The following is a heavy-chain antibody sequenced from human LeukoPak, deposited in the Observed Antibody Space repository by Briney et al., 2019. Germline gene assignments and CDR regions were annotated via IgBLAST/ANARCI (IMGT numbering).Heavy chain of an antibody. CDR2: INPNSGGT. CDR1: GYTFTGYY. D-gene: IGHD5-12*01. J-gene: IGHJ5*02. Sequence: AASVKVSCKASGYTFTGYYMHWVRQAPGQGLEWMGWINPNSGGTNYAQKFQGRVTMTRDTSISTAYMELSRLRSDDTAVYYCARERRLDRNWFDPWGQGTLVTVSS. CDR3: ARERRLDRNWFDP. V-gene: IGHV1-2*02.